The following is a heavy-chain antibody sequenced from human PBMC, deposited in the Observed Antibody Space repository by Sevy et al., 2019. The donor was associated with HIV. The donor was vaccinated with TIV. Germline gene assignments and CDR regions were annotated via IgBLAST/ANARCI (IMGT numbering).Heavy chain of an antibody. CDR2: IFNSGIT. CDR3: ARHRFASSYSAFDY. V-gene: IGHV4-39*01. D-gene: IGHD2-15*01. CDR1: GGSISTSDFY. Sequence: SETLSLTCTVSGGSISTSDFYWGWIRPSPGKGLEWIGSIFNSGITYYYPSLTSRVTISVVTSKNQFSLWVISVAAADTAVYYCARHRFASSYSAFDYWGQGALVTVSS. J-gene: IGHJ4*02.